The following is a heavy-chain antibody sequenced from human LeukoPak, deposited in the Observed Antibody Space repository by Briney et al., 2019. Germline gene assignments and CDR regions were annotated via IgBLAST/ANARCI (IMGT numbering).Heavy chain of an antibody. V-gene: IGHV1-18*04. CDR1: GYTFTGYY. CDR2: ISVYNSNT. D-gene: IGHD4-17*01. CDR3: ATLHYGDSSFGY. J-gene: IGHJ4*02. Sequence: ASVKVSCKASGYTFTGYYMHWVRQAPGQGLEWMGWISVYNSNTQYAQKFQGRVTMTEDTSTDTAYMELSSLRSEDTAVYYCATLHYGDSSFGYWGQGTLVTVSS.